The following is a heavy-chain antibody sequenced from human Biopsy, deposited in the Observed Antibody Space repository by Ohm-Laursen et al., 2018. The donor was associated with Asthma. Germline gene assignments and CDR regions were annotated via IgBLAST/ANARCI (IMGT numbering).Heavy chain of an antibody. J-gene: IGHJ4*02. Sequence: SLRLSCIASGFTDSRDHMFWVRQAPGRDMEWVSVIYSGGTSYTADSVRGRFTISRDFSKNTLHLQMHSLRVEDTAVYYCARGDSSGWSHYYFDYWGQGTLVTVSS. CDR1: GFTDSRDH. V-gene: IGHV3-53*01. CDR2: IYSGGTS. D-gene: IGHD6-19*01. CDR3: ARGDSSGWSHYYFDY.